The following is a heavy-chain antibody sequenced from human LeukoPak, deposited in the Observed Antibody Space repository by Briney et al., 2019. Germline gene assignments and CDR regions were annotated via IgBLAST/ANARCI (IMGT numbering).Heavy chain of an antibody. CDR3: AKDFYGSVRNYFDY. Sequence: GGSLRLSCAASGFTFSSYPMSWVRQAPGKGRVWVSAISGSGGSTYYADSVKGRFTISRDNSKNMLSLQMNSLRAEDTAVYYCAKDFYGSVRNYFDYWGQGTVVTVSS. J-gene: IGHJ4*02. CDR2: ISGSGGST. CDR1: GFTFSSYP. D-gene: IGHD3-10*01. V-gene: IGHV3-23*01.